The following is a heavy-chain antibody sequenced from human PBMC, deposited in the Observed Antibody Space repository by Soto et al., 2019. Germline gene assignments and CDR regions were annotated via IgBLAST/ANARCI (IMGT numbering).Heavy chain of an antibody. D-gene: IGHD2-15*01. CDR2: IIPILGIA. CDR1: GGTFSSYT. J-gene: IGHJ6*03. Sequence: VKVSCKASGGTFSSYTISWVRQAPGQGLEWMGRIIPILGIANYAQKFQGRVTITADKSTSTAYMELSSLRSEDTAVYYCARFSCSGGSCYSGYYYYYMDVWGKGTTVTVSS. CDR3: ARFSCSGGSCYSGYYYYYMDV. V-gene: IGHV1-69*02.